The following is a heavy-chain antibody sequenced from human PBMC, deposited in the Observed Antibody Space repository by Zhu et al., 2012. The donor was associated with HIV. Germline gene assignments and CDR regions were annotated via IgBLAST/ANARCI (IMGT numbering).Heavy chain of an antibody. J-gene: IGHJ4*02. CDR1: GFTFSSYA. CDR3: ANTHGLGSSGYYLRFDY. CDR2: ISGSGGST. Sequence: EVQLLESGGGLVQPGGSLRLSCAASGFTFSSYAMSWVRQAPGKGLEWVSAISGSGGSTYYADSVKGRFTISRDNSKNTLYLQMNSLRAEDTAVYYCANTHGLGSSGYYLRFDYWGQGTLVTVSS. V-gene: IGHV3-23*01. D-gene: IGHD3-22*01.